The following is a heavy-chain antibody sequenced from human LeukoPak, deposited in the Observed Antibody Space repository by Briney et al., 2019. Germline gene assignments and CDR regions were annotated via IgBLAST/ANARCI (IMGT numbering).Heavy chain of an antibody. CDR1: GFTFSSYA. D-gene: IGHD2-2*02. CDR3: AKDVDVVPAAILDY. V-gene: IGHV3-23*01. Sequence: PGGSLRLSCAASGFTFSSYAMSWVRQAPGKGLEWVSAISGSGGSTYYADSVKGRFTISRDNSKNTLYLQMNSLRAEDTAVYYCAKDVDVVPAAILDYWGQGTLVTVSS. CDR2: ISGSGGST. J-gene: IGHJ4*02.